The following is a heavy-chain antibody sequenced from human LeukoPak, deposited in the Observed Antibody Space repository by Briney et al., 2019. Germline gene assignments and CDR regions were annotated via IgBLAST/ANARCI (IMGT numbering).Heavy chain of an antibody. Sequence: SETLSLTCTVSGGSISSSSYYWGWIRQPPGKGLEWIGSIYYSGSTYYNPSLKSRVTISVDTSKNQFSLKLSSVAAADTAVYYCVCLGRSIYDYVWGSYRYPSPYYFDYWGQGTLVTVSS. V-gene: IGHV4-39*01. J-gene: IGHJ4*02. CDR2: IYYSGST. CDR3: VCLGRSIYDYVWGSYRYPSPYYFDY. D-gene: IGHD3-16*02. CDR1: GGSISSSSYY.